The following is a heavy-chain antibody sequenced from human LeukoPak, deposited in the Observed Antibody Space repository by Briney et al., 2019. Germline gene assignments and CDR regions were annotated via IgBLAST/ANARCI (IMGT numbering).Heavy chain of an antibody. CDR2: IYYSGST. J-gene: IGHJ4*02. V-gene: IGHV4-39*07. CDR3: ARILDSGLADY. Sequence: PSETLSLTCTVSGGSISSSSYYWGWIRQPPGKGLEWIGSIYYSGSTYYNPSLKSRVTIFVDTSNNQFSLKLNSVTAADTAVYYCARILDSGLADYWGQGTLVTVSS. D-gene: IGHD3-22*01. CDR1: GGSISSSSYY.